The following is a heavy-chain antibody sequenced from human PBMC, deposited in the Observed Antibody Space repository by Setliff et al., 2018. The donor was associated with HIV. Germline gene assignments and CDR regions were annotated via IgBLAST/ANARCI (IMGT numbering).Heavy chain of an antibody. Sequence: ASVKVSCKASGYTFTSYGLNWVRQAPGQGLEWMGWISAYNGNTNYAQKFQGRVTMTRDTSISTAYMELSRLRSDDTAVYYCAREFGAGIRQIVAGEFYYMDVWGKGATVTVSS. J-gene: IGHJ6*03. D-gene: IGHD5-12*01. CDR3: AREFGAGIRQIVAGEFYYMDV. V-gene: IGHV1-18*01. CDR2: ISAYNGNT. CDR1: GYTFTSYG.